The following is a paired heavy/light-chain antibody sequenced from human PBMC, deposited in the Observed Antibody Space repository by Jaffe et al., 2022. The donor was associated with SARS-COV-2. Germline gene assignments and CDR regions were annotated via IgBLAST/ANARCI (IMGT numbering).Heavy chain of an antibody. CDR2: ISGDNGDT. CDR1: GYTFATYG. Sequence: VQLVQSGAEVKKPGASVKVSCKASGYTFATYGISWVRQAPGQGLEWMGWISGDNGDTNYAQNNQGRVTITADTSTSTVYMELRSLRSDDTAVYYCARDYELQRRDDWFDPWGQGTLVTVSS. J-gene: IGHJ5*02. V-gene: IGHV1-18*01. D-gene: IGHD1-1*01. CDR3: ARDYELQRRDDWFDP.
Light chain of an antibody. Sequence: QLVLTQSPSASASLGASVKLTCTLSSGHSTYPIAWHQQQPEKGPRFLVRLNKDGSHTKGDGIPDRFSGSSSGAERYLTISNVQSEDEADYYCQTWGPGIRVFGGGTKLTVL. V-gene: IGLV4-69*01. CDR2: LNKDGSH. CDR1: SGHSTYP. CDR3: QTWGPGIRV. J-gene: IGLJ3*02.